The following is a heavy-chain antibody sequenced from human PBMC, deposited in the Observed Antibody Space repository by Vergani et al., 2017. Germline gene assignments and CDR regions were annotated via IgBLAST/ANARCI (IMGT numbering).Heavy chain of an antibody. CDR2: ISGSGGST. J-gene: IGHJ2*01. Sequence: EVQLLESGGGLVQPGGSLRLSCAASGFTFSSYAMSWVRQAPGKGLEWVSAISGSGGSTYYADSVKGRFTISRDNSKNTLYLQMNSLRAEDTAVYYCARDPSVLRYFDWLSDRARNGWYFDLWGRGTLVTVSS. CDR1: GFTFSSYA. CDR3: ARDPSVLRYFDWLSDRARNGWYFDL. D-gene: IGHD3-9*01. V-gene: IGHV3-23*01.